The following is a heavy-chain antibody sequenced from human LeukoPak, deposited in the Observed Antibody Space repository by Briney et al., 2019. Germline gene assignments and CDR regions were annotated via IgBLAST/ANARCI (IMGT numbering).Heavy chain of an antibody. V-gene: IGHV3-21*01. CDR3: AKHRFESGGYHSTD. J-gene: IGHJ4*02. CDR2: ISSSSSYI. Sequence: GGSLRLSCAASGFTFSSYSMNWVRQAPGKGLEWVSSISSSSSYIYYADSVKGRFTISRDNAKNSLYLQMNSLRAEDTAVYYCAKHRFESGGYHSTDWGQGTLVTVSS. CDR1: GFTFSSYS. D-gene: IGHD3-22*01.